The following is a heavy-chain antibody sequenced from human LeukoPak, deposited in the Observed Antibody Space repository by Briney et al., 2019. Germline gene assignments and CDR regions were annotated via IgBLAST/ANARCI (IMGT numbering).Heavy chain of an antibody. CDR1: GFTFSSYS. Sequence: PGGSLRLSCAASGFTFSSYSMHWVRQAPGKGLEYVSAISSSGGNTYYAISVKGRFTISRDNSKNTLYLQMGSLRAEDMAVYYCAKGSGNGYGSGPFDYWGQGTLVTVSS. CDR2: ISSSGGNT. CDR3: AKGSGNGYGSGPFDY. J-gene: IGHJ4*02. V-gene: IGHV3-64*01. D-gene: IGHD3-10*01.